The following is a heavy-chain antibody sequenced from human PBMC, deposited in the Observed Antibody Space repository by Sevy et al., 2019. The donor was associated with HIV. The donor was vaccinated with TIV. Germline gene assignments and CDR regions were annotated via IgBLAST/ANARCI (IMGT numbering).Heavy chain of an antibody. CDR1: GFTFSSYG. D-gene: IGHD3-9*01. CDR2: ISYDGSNK. Sequence: GGSLRLSCAASGFTFSSYGMHWVRQAPGKGLEWVAVISYDGSNKYSADSVKGRFTISRDNSKNTLYLQMNSLRAEDTAVYYSAKMYYDIFTGYGMVVWGQGTTVTGSS. J-gene: IGHJ6*02. CDR3: AKMYYDIFTGYGMVV. V-gene: IGHV3-30*18.